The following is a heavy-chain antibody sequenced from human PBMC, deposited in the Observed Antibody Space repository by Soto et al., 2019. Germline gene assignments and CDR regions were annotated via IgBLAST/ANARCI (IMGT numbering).Heavy chain of an antibody. V-gene: IGHV3-23*01. J-gene: IGHJ4*02. CDR1: GFTFSSYA. D-gene: IGHD3-3*01. CDR2: ISGSGGST. CDR3: AKNGLTYYDFWSGYYHLDY. Sequence: PGGSLRLSCAASGFTFSSYAMSWVRQAPGKGLEWVSAISGSGGSTYYADSVKGRFTISRDNSKNTLYLQMNSLRAEDTAVYYCAKNGLTYYDFWSGYYHLDYWGQGTLVTVSS.